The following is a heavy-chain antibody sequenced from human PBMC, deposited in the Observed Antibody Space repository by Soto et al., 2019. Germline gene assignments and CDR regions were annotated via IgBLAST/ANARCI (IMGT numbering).Heavy chain of an antibody. V-gene: IGHV3-23*01. CDR2: IGISGVDT. Sequence: EVQLLESRGGLLQPGGSLRLSCAASGFTFSSYTMAWVRQAPGKGLEWVSCIGISGVDTYYADSVKGRFTISRDNSRNTLYLQMNSLRAEDTALYYCAKARGEYSGYVDYWGQGTLVTVSS. CDR3: AKARGEYSGYVDY. CDR1: GFTFSSYT. D-gene: IGHD5-12*01. J-gene: IGHJ4*02.